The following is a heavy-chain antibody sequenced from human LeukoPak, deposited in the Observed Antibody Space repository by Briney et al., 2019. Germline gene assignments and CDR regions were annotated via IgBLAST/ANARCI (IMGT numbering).Heavy chain of an antibody. CDR3: ARSVAGFDY. CDR1: GFIFNNCW. V-gene: IGHV3-7*01. CDR2: IKKDGSER. D-gene: IGHD6-19*01. J-gene: IGHJ4*02. Sequence: GGSLRLSCAASGFIFNNCWMSWVRQAPGKGLEWVANIKKDGSERYYVDSVKGRFTISRDNAKNSLYLQMNSLRAEDTAVYYCARSVAGFDYWGLGNLVTVSS.